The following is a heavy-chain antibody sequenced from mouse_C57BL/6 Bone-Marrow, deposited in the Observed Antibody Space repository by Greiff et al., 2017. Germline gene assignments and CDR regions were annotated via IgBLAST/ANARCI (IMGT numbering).Heavy chain of an antibody. J-gene: IGHJ4*01. Sequence: QVQLQQSGAELARPGASVKLSCKASGYTFTSYGISWVKQRTGQGLEWIGEIYPRSGNNYYNEKFKGKATLTADKSSSTAYMELRSLTSEDSAVYFCARGRAMVTTRPMDYWGQGTSVTVSS. V-gene: IGHV1-81*01. D-gene: IGHD2-2*01. CDR3: ARGRAMVTTRPMDY. CDR2: IYPRSGNN. CDR1: GYTFTSYG.